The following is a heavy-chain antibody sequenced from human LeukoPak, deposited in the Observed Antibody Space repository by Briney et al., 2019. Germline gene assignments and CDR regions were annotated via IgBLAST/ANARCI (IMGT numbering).Heavy chain of an antibody. Sequence: GGSLRLSCAVSGFTFSDYYMSWIRQAPGQGLEWLSYISSTGKTKYYADSVKGRFTISRDNAKNSVYLQMNSLRAEDTAVYYCASFPWDLRPTWGQGTLVSVAS. V-gene: IGHV3-11*01. D-gene: IGHD1-26*01. CDR3: ASFPWDLRPT. CDR2: ISSTGKTK. CDR1: GFTFSDYY. J-gene: IGHJ4*02.